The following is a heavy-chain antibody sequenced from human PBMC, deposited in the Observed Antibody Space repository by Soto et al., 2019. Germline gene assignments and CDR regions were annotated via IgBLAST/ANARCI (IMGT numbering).Heavy chain of an antibody. CDR1: GFTFSSYG. CDR2: ISYDGSNK. J-gene: IGHJ6*02. V-gene: IGHV3-30*18. Sequence: QVQLVESGGGVVQPGRSLRLSCAASGFTFSSYGMHWVRQAPGKGLEWVAVISYDGSNKYYADSVKGRFTISRDNSKNTLYLPMNSLRAEDTAVYYCAKDRRTNCYYGIDVWGQGTTVTVSS. CDR3: AKDRRTNCYYGIDV.